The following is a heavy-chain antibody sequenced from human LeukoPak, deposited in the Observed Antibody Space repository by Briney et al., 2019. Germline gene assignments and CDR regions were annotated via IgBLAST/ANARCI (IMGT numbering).Heavy chain of an antibody. Sequence: PSQTLSLTCTVSGGSISSGGYYWSWIRQHPGKGLEWIGYIYYSGSTCYNPSLKSRVTISVDTSKNQFSLKLSSVTAADTAVYYCARGSDFWSGYHLDYWGQGTLVTVSS. CDR1: GGSISSGGYY. J-gene: IGHJ4*02. D-gene: IGHD3-3*01. CDR2: IYYSGST. CDR3: ARGSDFWSGYHLDY. V-gene: IGHV4-31*03.